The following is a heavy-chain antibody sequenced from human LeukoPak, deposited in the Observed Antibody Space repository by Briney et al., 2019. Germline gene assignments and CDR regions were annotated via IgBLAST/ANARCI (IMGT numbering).Heavy chain of an antibody. J-gene: IGHJ3*02. CDR2: IYHSGTT. CDR3: ARDIVVVVAALGRAFDI. V-gene: IGHV4-4*02. D-gene: IGHD2-15*01. Sequence: SETLSLTCAVSGASISSSNWWSWVRQPPGKGLEWIGEIYHSGTTNYNPSLKGRITISVDKSKNQFSLKLSSVTAADTAVYYCARDIVVVVAALGRAFDIWGQGTMVTVSS. CDR1: GASISSSNW.